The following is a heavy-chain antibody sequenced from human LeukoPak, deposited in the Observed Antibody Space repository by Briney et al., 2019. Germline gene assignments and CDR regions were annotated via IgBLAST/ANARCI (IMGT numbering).Heavy chain of an antibody. Sequence: SETLSLTCAVYGGSFSGYYWSWIRQPPGKGLEWIGEINHGGSTNYNPSLKSRVTISVDTSKNQFSLKLSSVTAADTAVYYCARDERAGLSGYESPYYFDYWGLGTLVTVSS. CDR1: GGSFSGYY. V-gene: IGHV4-34*01. J-gene: IGHJ4*02. D-gene: IGHD5-12*01. CDR2: INHGGST. CDR3: ARDERAGLSGYESPYYFDY.